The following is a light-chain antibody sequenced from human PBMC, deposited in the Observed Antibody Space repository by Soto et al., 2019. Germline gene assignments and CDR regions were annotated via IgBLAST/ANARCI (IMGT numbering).Light chain of an antibody. J-gene: IGKJ4*01. CDR1: QAISSN. CDR2: GAS. V-gene: IGKV3-15*01. Sequence: EIVMTQSPATLSVSRGERATLSCRANQAISSNLAWYQQKPGQAPRLLIYGASTRATGIPDRFSGSGSGTEFTLTISSLQSEDFAVYFCHQRSNWPLTFGGGTKLEIK. CDR3: HQRSNWPLT.